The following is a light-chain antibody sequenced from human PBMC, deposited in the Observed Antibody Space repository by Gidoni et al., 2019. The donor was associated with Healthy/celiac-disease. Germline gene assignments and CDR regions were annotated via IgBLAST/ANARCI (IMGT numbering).Light chain of an antibody. CDR1: QSVSSY. CDR3: QQRSNWPLT. V-gene: IGKV3-11*01. CDR2: DAS. J-gene: IGKJ3*01. Sequence: EIVLTQSPATLSLSPGHRATLSCRASQSVSSYLAWYQQKPGQAPRLLIYDASNRATGIPARFSGSGSGTDFILTISSLEPEDFAVYYCQQRSNWPLTFGPGTKVDIK.